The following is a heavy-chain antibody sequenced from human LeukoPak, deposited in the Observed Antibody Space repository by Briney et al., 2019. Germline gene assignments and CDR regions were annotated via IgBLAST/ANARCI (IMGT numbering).Heavy chain of an antibody. CDR1: GFTFSSYW. Sequence: GGSLRLSCAASGFTFSSYWMSWVRQAPGKGLEWVANIKRDGSEKYYVDSVKGRFTISRDNAKNSLYLQMNSLRAEDTAVYYCARSQSSSLIDYWGQGTLVTVSS. CDR3: ARSQSSSLIDY. CDR2: IKRDGSEK. D-gene: IGHD6-13*01. J-gene: IGHJ4*02. V-gene: IGHV3-7*01.